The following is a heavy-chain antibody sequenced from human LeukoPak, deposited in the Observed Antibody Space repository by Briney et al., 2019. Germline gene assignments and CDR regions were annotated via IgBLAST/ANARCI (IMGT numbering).Heavy chain of an antibody. CDR2: INHSGST. D-gene: IGHD5-18*01. J-gene: IGHJ4*02. CDR3: ARVNGYSYGFFDY. V-gene: IGHV4-34*01. Sequence: IGEINHSGSTNYNPSLKSRVTISVDTSKNQFSLKLSSVTAADTAVYYCARVNGYSYGFFDYWGQGTLVTVSS.